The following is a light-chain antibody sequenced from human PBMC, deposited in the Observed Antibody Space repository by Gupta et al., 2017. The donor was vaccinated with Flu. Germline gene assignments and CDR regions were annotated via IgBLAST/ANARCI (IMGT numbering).Light chain of an antibody. CDR1: QDIRNY. J-gene: IGKJ1*01. Sequence: GDRVTITCQASQDIRNYLNWYQQKPGKAPKLLIYDASNLEKGVPSRFSGSGSGTEFTFTISSLQPEDFATYYCQQYDNLPTFGQGTKVDIK. V-gene: IGKV1-33*01. CDR3: QQYDNLPT. CDR2: DAS.